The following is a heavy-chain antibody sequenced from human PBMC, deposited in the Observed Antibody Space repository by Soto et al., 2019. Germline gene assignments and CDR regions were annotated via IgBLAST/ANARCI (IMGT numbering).Heavy chain of an antibody. CDR1: GGSISSGDHY. CDR3: ARDHPTVTTFRYLDL. CDR2: IYYSGRT. J-gene: IGHJ2*01. Sequence: QVQLQESGPGLVKPSQTLSLTCNVSGGSISSGDHYWHWIRQPPGKGLEWIGYIYYSGRTYYNPSLKSRVTISVDTSKNQFSLRLRSVTAADTAVYYCARDHPTVTTFRYLDLWGRGTLVTVSS. V-gene: IGHV4-30-4*01. D-gene: IGHD4-17*01.